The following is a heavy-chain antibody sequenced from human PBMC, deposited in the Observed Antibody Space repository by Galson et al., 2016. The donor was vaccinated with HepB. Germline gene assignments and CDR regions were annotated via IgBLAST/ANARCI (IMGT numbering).Heavy chain of an antibody. D-gene: IGHD2-2*01. Sequence: SETLSLTCTVSGASINNSNWWTWVRQAPGKGLEWIGEIYHTGTSNNNPFLNSRFTLSIDKSRNQFSLNLTSVTAADTAVYYCARAAVVPGARMVLDPWGQGMLVTVSS. CDR2: IYHTGTS. V-gene: IGHV4-4*02. J-gene: IGHJ5*02. CDR1: GASINNSNW. CDR3: ARAAVVPGARMVLDP.